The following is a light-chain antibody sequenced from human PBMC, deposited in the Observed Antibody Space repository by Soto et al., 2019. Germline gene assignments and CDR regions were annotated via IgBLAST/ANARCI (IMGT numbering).Light chain of an antibody. CDR3: SSYAGRNSVV. CDR2: EVS. CDR1: SSDVGGYNF. J-gene: IGLJ2*01. V-gene: IGLV2-8*01. Sequence: QSALTQPPSASGSPGQSLTISCTGTSSDVGGYNFVSWYQQHPGKAPKLIIYEVSKRPSGVPDRFSGSKSGNTASLTVSGLQAEDEADYSCSSYAGRNSVVFGGGTKLTVL.